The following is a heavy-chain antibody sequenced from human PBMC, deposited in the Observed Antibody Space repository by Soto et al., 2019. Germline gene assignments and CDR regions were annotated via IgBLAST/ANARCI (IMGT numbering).Heavy chain of an antibody. CDR3: ATHMTTVTRTPDY. Sequence: EVQLLESGGGLVQPGGSLRLSCAASGFTFSSYAMSWVRQAPGKGLEWVSAISGSGGSTYYADSVKGQFTISRDNSKNTLYLQMNSLRAEDTAVYYCATHMTTVTRTPDYWGQGTLVTVSS. V-gene: IGHV3-23*01. D-gene: IGHD4-4*01. J-gene: IGHJ4*02. CDR2: ISGSGGST. CDR1: GFTFSSYA.